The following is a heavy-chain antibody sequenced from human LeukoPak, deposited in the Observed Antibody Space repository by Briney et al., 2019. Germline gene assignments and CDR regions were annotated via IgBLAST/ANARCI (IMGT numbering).Heavy chain of an antibody. CDR1: GGSFSGYY. V-gene: IGHV4-34*01. Sequence: PSETLSLTCAVYGGSFSGYYWSWIRQPPGKGLEWIGEINHSGSTNYNPSLKSRVTISVDTSKNQFSLKLNSVTAADTAVYYCARRGTSSESDYWGQGTLVTVSS. CDR2: INHSGST. CDR3: ARRGTSSESDY. J-gene: IGHJ4*02. D-gene: IGHD6-6*01.